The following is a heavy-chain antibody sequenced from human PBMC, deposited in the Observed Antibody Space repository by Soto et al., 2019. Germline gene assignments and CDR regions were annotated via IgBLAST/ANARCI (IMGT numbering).Heavy chain of an antibody. CDR2: MYNTGST. Sequence: SETLSRPSSVSGCSISAYYSSGIRQPPGKGLEWIGYMYNTGSTVYNPSFKSRVTISVDTSKNQFSLKLNSVTAADTAVYYCARDLWGYCGTDCYPLDVWGQGTTVT. CDR1: GCSISAYY. J-gene: IGHJ6*02. V-gene: IGHV4-59*01. D-gene: IGHD2-21*02. CDR3: ARDLWGYCGTDCYPLDV.